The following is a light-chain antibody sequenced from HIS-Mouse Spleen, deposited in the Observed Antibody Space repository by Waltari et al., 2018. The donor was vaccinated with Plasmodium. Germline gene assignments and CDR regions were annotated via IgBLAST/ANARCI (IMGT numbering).Light chain of an antibody. J-gene: IGKJ3*01. CDR3: QQSYSTPLFT. Sequence: DIQMTQSTSSLSASVGDRVTISCRASQSISSYLNWYQQKPGKAPKLLIYAASSLQSGVPSRFSGSGSGTDFTLTISSLQPEDFATYYYQQSYSTPLFTFGPGTKVDIK. CDR2: AAS. CDR1: QSISSY. V-gene: IGKV1-39*01.